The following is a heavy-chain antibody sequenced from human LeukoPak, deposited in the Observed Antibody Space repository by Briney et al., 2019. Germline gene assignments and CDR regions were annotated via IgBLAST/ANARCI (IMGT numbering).Heavy chain of an antibody. D-gene: IGHD6-13*01. CDR1: GFTFRSYD. V-gene: IGHV3-30*02. CDR3: AKDLWERYKQLVPPNPLSDY. CDR2: IRYDGRDK. J-gene: IGHJ4*02. Sequence: PGGPLRLSCAASGFTFRSYDMQWVRQAPGKGPEWVAFIRYDGRDKYYADSVKGRFTITRDNSEDTLYLQMNSLRAEDTAVYYCAKDLWERYKQLVPPNPLSDYWGQGTLVTVSS.